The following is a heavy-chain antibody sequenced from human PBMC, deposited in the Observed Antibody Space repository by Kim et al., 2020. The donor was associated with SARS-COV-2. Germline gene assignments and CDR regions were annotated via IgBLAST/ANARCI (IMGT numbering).Heavy chain of an antibody. CDR1: GGSFSGYY. D-gene: IGHD3-22*01. Sequence: SETLSLTCAVYGGSFSGYYWSWIRQPPGKGLEWIGEINHSGSTNYNPSLKSRVTISVDTSKNQFSLKLSSVTAADTAVYYCARGGGGYYDSSGYYGLRQRFNWFDPGGQGTLVTVSS. J-gene: IGHJ5*02. CDR2: INHSGST. V-gene: IGHV4-34*01. CDR3: ARGGGGYYDSSGYYGLRQRFNWFDP.